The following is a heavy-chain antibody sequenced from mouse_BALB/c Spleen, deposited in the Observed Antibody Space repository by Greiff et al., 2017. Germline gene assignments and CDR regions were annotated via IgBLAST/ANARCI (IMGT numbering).Heavy chain of an antibody. CDR1: GFNIKDTY. Sequence: VQLKESGAELVKPGASVKLSCTASGFNIKDTYMHWVKQRPEQGLEWIGRIDPANGNTKYDPKFQGKATITADTSSNTAYLQLSSLTSEDTAVYYCAIPTYGYAMDYWGQGTSVTVSS. J-gene: IGHJ4*01. V-gene: IGHV14-3*02. D-gene: IGHD5-5*01. CDR3: AIPTYGYAMDY. CDR2: IDPANGNT.